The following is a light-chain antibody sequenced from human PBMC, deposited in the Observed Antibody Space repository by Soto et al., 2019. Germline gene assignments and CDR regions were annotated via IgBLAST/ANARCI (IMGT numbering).Light chain of an antibody. CDR3: SSYTTSGTPYV. Sequence: QSALTQPASVSGSPGQSITISCAGSNIDIGSYKYVSWFQQHPGNAPKLIISEVRDRPSGVSTRFSGSKSGNTASLTISGLQPEDEADYYCSSYTTSGTPYVFGTGTKLTVL. J-gene: IGLJ1*01. CDR1: NIDIGSYKY. V-gene: IGLV2-14*01. CDR2: EVR.